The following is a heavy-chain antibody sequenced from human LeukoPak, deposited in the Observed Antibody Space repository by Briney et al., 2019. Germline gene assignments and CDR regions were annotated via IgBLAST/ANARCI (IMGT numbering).Heavy chain of an antibody. Sequence: SETLSLTCTVSGGSISSSSYYWGWIRQPPGKGLEWIGSIYYSGSTYYNPSLKSRVTIFVGTSKNQFSLKLSSVTAADTAVYYCARHAILTGYASSYNWFDPWGQGTLATVSS. CDR2: IYYSGST. CDR1: GGSISSSSYY. V-gene: IGHV4-39*01. CDR3: ARHAILTGYASSYNWFDP. J-gene: IGHJ5*02. D-gene: IGHD3-9*01.